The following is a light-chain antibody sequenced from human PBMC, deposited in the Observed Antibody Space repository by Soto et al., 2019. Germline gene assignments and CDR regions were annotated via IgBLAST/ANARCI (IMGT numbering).Light chain of an antibody. Sequence: EIVLTQSPGTLSLSPGERATLSCRASQSVGSSYLAWYQQKPGQAPRLLIYGASNSATGVPDRFSCSGSGADFALTISRMEPEDFAVYYCQQYRSYPRGLTFGGGTKVEIK. J-gene: IGKJ4*02. CDR1: QSVGSSY. V-gene: IGKV3-20*01. CDR3: QQYRSYPRGLT. CDR2: GAS.